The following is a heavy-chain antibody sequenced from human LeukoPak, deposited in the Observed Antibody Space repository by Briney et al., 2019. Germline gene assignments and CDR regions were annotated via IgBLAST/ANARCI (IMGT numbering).Heavy chain of an antibody. CDR3: ARDLVIEAFDY. D-gene: IGHD6-6*01. CDR1: GYTFTSYY. CDR2: INPSGGST. Sequence: GASVKVSCKASGYTFTSYYMLWVRQAPGQGLEWMGIINPSGGSTSYPQKFQGRVTTTRDTSTSTVYMELSSMRCEDTAVYYCARDLVIEAFDYWGQGTLVTVSS. V-gene: IGHV1-46*01. J-gene: IGHJ4*02.